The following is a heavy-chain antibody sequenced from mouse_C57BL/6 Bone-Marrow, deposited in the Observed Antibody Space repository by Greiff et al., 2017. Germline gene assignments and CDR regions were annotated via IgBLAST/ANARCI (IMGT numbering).Heavy chain of an antibody. J-gene: IGHJ1*03. D-gene: IGHD1-1*01. Sequence: DVKLVESGGGLVQPGGSLSLSCAASGFTFTDYYMSWVRQPPGKALEWLGFIRNKANGYTTEYSASVKGRFTISRDNSQSILYLQMNALRAEDSATYYCASYGSSYWYFDVWGTGTTVTVSS. CDR2: IRNKANGYTT. V-gene: IGHV7-3*01. CDR1: GFTFTDYY. CDR3: ASYGSSYWYFDV.